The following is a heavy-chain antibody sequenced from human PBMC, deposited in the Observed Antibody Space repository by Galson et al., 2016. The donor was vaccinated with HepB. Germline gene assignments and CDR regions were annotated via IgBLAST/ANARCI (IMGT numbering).Heavy chain of an antibody. J-gene: IGHJ6*02. CDR2: IFYSGST. V-gene: IGHV4-31*03. CDR1: GDSIGRGDFY. D-gene: IGHD3-22*01. Sequence: TLSLTCTVSGDSIGRGDFYWSWIRHHPGKGLEWVGSIFYSGSTDYNPSLKSRVIMSLDRSKNQFSLEVASVTVADAAIYYCARYFYDTTGYPGSGDRRYGMDVWGQGITVTVSS. CDR3: ARYFYDTTGYPGSGDRRYGMDV.